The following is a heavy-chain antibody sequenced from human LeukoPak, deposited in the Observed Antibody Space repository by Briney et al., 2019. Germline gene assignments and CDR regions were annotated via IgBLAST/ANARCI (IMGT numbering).Heavy chain of an antibody. Sequence: QTGGSLRLSCAASGFTFDDYAMHWVRQAPGKGLEWVSGISWNSGSIGYADSVKGRFTISRDNANNSLYLQMNSLRAEDTALYYCAKAHTGYSSGWSTTPDYWGQGTLVTVSS. CDR2: ISWNSGSI. CDR1: GFTFDDYA. CDR3: AKAHTGYSSGWSTTPDY. D-gene: IGHD6-19*01. J-gene: IGHJ4*02. V-gene: IGHV3-9*01.